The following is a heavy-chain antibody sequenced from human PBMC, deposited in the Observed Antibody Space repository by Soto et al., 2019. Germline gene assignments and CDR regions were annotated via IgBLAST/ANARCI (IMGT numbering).Heavy chain of an antibody. CDR3: ESDTWIQVRNYNYYYYGMDV. Sequence: ASVKVSCKASGGTFSSYAISWVRQAPGQGLEWMGGIIPIFGTANYAQKFQGRVTITADESTSTAYMELSSLRSEDTAVYYCESDTWIQVRNYNYYYYGMDVWGEGTTGTVS. V-gene: IGHV1-69*13. D-gene: IGHD5-18*01. CDR1: GGTFSSYA. CDR2: IIPIFGTA. J-gene: IGHJ6*02.